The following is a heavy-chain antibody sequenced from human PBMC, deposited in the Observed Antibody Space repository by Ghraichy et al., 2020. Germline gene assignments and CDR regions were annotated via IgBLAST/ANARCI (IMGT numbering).Heavy chain of an antibody. CDR3: YGDYLDDPRN. D-gene: IGHD4-17*01. J-gene: IGHJ4*02. Sequence: SETLSLTCTVSGGSISSSSYYWGWIRQPPGKGLEWIGSIYYSGSTYYNPSLKSRVTISVDTSKNQFSLKLSSVTAADTAVYYCYGDYLDDPRNWGQGTLVTVSS. V-gene: IGHV4-39*01. CDR1: GGSISSSSYY. CDR2: IYYSGST.